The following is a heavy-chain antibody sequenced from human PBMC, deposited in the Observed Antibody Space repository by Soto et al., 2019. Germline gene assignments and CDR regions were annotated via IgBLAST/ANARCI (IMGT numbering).Heavy chain of an antibody. Sequence: GGSLRLSCSASGFTLSSYAMHWVRQAPGKGLEYVSGIGSNGNTTFYADSVKGRFAVSRDNSKNTLYLQMSSLRTEDTAVYYCVKGSGTYYSSYVMDVWGQGATVTV. D-gene: IGHD3-10*01. CDR1: GFTLSSYA. J-gene: IGHJ6*02. CDR3: VKGSGTYYSSYVMDV. V-gene: IGHV3-64D*06. CDR2: IGSNGNTT.